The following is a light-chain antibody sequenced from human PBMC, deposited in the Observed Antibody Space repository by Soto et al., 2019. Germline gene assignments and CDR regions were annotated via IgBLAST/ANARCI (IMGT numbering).Light chain of an antibody. V-gene: IGKV3-20*01. J-gene: IGKJ1*01. CDR3: QQYGSSGT. CDR2: GAS. Sequence: EIVLTQSPGTLSLSPGERATLSCRASQRVSNNYLAWYQQKPGQAPRLLIYGASNRATGITDRFSGSGSGTDFTLTISRLEPEDFAVYYCQQYGSSGTFGQGPKV. CDR1: QRVSNNY.